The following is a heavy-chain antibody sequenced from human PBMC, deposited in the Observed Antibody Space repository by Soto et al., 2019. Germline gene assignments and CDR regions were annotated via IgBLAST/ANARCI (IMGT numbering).Heavy chain of an antibody. V-gene: IGHV1-18*01. CDR3: ARLELRFVDWWGSVGSGFDY. CDR1: GYTFTSYG. J-gene: IGHJ4*02. Sequence: QVQLVQSGAEVKKPGASVKVSCKASGYTFTSYGISWVRQAPGQGLEWMGWISAYNGNTNYAQKLQGRVTMTTDTSTSTAYMELRSLRSDDTAVYYCARLELRFVDWWGSVGSGFDYSGQGTLVTVSS. D-gene: IGHD1-7*01. CDR2: ISAYNGNT.